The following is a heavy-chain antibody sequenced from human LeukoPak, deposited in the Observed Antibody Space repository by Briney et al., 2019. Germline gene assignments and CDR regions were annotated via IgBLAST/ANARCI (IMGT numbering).Heavy chain of an antibody. CDR1: GVSFSGYY. Sequence: KPSETLSLTCAVYGVSFSGYYWSWIRQPPGKGLEWIGEINHSGSTNYNPSLKSRVTISVDTSKNQFSLKLSSVTAADTAVYYCARAGRYYDSSGYYYWGQGTLVTVSS. V-gene: IGHV4-34*01. D-gene: IGHD3-22*01. CDR2: INHSGST. J-gene: IGHJ4*02. CDR3: ARAGRYYDSSGYYY.